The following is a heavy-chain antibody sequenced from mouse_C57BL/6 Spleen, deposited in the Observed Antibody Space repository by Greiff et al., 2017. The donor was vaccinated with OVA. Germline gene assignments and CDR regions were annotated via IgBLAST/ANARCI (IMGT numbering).Heavy chain of an antibody. CDR1: GFSLTSYG. J-gene: IGHJ1*03. V-gene: IGHV2-6-1*01. CDR2: IWSDGST. D-gene: IGHD1-1*01. Sequence: VKVVESGPGLVAPSQSLSITCTVSGFSLTSYGVHWVRQPPGKGLEWLVVIWSDGSTTYNSALKSRLSISKDNTKSQVFLKMNSLQTDDTAMYYCARHEAYGKGYFDVWGTGTTVTVSS. CDR3: ARHEAYGKGYFDV.